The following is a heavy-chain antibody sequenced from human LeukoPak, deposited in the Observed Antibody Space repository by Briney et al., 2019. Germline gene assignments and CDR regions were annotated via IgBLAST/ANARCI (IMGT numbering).Heavy chain of an antibody. V-gene: IGHV1-18*01. CDR1: GYTFTSYG. CDR2: ISAYNGNT. CDR3: ARSIVVVPAATVTTTYYFDY. D-gene: IGHD2-2*01. J-gene: IGHJ4*02. Sequence: GASVKVSCKASGYTFTSYGISWVRQAPGQGLEWMGWISAYNGNTNYAQKLQGRVTMTTDTSTSTAYMELRSLRSDDTAVYYCARSIVVVPAATVTTTYYFDYWGQGTLVTVSS.